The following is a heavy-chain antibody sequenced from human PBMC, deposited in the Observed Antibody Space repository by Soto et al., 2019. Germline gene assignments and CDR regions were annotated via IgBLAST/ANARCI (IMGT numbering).Heavy chain of an antibody. CDR3: ARSPPDPYYYDSSGRDFDY. Sequence: ASVKVSCKASGGTFSSYAISWVRQAPGQGLEWMGGIIPIFGTANYAQKFQGRVTITADESTSTAYMELSSLRSEDTAVYYCARSPPDPYYYDSSGRDFDYWGQGTLVTVSS. V-gene: IGHV1-69*13. D-gene: IGHD3-22*01. J-gene: IGHJ4*02. CDR1: GGTFSSYA. CDR2: IIPIFGTA.